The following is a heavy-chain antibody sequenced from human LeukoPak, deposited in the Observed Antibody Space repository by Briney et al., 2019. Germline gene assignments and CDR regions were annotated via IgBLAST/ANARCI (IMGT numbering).Heavy chain of an antibody. CDR1: GYTFTGYY. Sequence: GASVKVTCKASGYTFTGYYMHWVRQAPGQGLEWMGWINPNSGGTNYAQKFQGRVTMTRDTSISTAYMELSRLRSDDTAVYYCARDGWELLPSPGSYFDYWGQGTLVTVSS. CDR2: INPNSGGT. CDR3: ARDGWELLPSPGSYFDY. D-gene: IGHD1-26*01. J-gene: IGHJ4*02. V-gene: IGHV1-2*02.